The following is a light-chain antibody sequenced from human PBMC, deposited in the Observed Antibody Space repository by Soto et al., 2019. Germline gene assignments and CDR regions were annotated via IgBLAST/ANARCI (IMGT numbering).Light chain of an antibody. CDR3: QQYNSYSST. V-gene: IGKV1-5*01. CDR2: DAS. Sequence: DIHMTQSPSTLSASVGDRVTITCRASQSISSWLAWYKQKPGKAPKLLIYDASILESGGPSRFSGVGSGTDFTLTISSLQPDDFATYYCQQYNSYSSTFGQGTKVEIK. CDR1: QSISSW. J-gene: IGKJ1*01.